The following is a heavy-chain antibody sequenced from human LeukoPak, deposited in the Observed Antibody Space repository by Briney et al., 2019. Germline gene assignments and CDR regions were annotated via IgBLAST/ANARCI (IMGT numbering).Heavy chain of an antibody. CDR3: ARIRVTYFDY. D-gene: IGHD2-21*02. Sequence: GGSLRLPCAASGFTFSTYAIHWVRQAPGKGLEWVAVISSDGNNKYYADSVKGRFTISRDNSKNTLYLQMNSLRAEDTAVYYCARIRVTYFDYWGQGTLVTVSS. CDR1: GFTFSTYA. CDR2: ISSDGNNK. J-gene: IGHJ4*02. V-gene: IGHV3-30-3*01.